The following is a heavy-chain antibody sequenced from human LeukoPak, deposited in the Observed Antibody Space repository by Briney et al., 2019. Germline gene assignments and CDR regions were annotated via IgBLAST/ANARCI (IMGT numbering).Heavy chain of an antibody. D-gene: IGHD6-19*01. J-gene: IGHJ4*02. CDR3: ARVSSGEQWLAFDY. Sequence: GGSLRLSCAAYGFTFSTYGIHWARQAPGKGLEWVAFIRYDGSKTHYADSVKGRFTISRDNAKNTLYLQMNSLRTDDTAVYYCARVSSGEQWLAFDYWGQGILVTVFS. CDR1: GFTFSTYG. CDR2: IRYDGSKT. V-gene: IGHV3-30*02.